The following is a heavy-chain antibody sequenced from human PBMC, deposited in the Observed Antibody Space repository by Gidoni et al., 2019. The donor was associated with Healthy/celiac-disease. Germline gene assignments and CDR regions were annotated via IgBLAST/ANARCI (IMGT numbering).Heavy chain of an antibody. V-gene: IGHV3-23*01. Sequence: EVQLLESGGGLVQPGGSLRLYCAASGFTFSSYAMSWVRQAPGKGLEWVSAISGSGGSTYYADSVKGRFTISRDNSKNTLYLQMNSLRAEDTAVYYCAKDPEPAFYGSGSYADYWGQGTLVTVSS. J-gene: IGHJ4*02. CDR2: ISGSGGST. CDR1: GFTFSSYA. CDR3: AKDPEPAFYGSGSYADY. D-gene: IGHD3-10*01.